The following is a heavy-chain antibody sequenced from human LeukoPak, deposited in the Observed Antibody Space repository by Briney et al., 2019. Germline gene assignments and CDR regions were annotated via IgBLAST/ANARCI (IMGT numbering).Heavy chain of an antibody. V-gene: IGHV1-18*01. CDR3: ASSTYRRGYSYGFAMSPYYYYGMDV. CDR1: GYTFTSYG. CDR2: ISAYNGNT. D-gene: IGHD5-18*01. J-gene: IGHJ6*02. Sequence: ASVKVSCKASGYTFTSYGISWVRQAPEQGLEWMGWISAYNGNTNYAQKLQGRVTMTTDTSTSTAYMELRSLGSDDTAVYYCASSTYRRGYSYGFAMSPYYYYGMDVWGQGTTVTVSS.